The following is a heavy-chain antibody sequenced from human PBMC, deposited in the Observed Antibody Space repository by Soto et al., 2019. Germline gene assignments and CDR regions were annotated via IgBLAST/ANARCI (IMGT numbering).Heavy chain of an antibody. V-gene: IGHV3-23*01. CDR3: AKHGDCSSTSCYFDY. J-gene: IGHJ4*02. CDR1: GFTFSSYA. Sequence: GGSLRLSCAASGFTFSSYAMSWVRQAPGKGLEWVSSISGTGDSTFYADSVKGRFTISRDNSKNTLYLQMNSLRAEDTAVYYCAKHGDCSSTSCYFDYWAQGTLVTVSS. CDR2: ISGTGDST. D-gene: IGHD2-2*01.